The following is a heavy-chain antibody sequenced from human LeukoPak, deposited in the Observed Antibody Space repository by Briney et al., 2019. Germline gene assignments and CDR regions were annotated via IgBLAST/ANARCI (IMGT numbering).Heavy chain of an antibody. CDR1: GFTFSSYW. J-gene: IGHJ6*02. CDR3: ASAPWNDDAGGYYHYYGMDV. Sequence: GGSLRLSCAASGFTFSSYWMSWVRQAPGKGLEWVANIKQDGSEKYYVDSVKGRFTISRDNAKNSLYLQMNSLRAEDTAVYYCASAPWNDDAGGYYHYYGMDVWGQGTTVTVSS. V-gene: IGHV3-7*01. CDR2: IKQDGSEK. D-gene: IGHD1-1*01.